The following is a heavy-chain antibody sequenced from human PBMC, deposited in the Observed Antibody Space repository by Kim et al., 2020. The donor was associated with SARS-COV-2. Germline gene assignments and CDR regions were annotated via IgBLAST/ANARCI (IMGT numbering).Heavy chain of an antibody. CDR3: AGVGVWAAKD. V-gene: IGHV3-11*01. J-gene: IGHJ4*02. Sequence: TTYYADTVTRRITITRDSAKTSLYLQMTRLRSEDTAVYYCAGVGVWAAKDWGQGTLVTVSS. CDR2: TT. D-gene: IGHD3-16*01.